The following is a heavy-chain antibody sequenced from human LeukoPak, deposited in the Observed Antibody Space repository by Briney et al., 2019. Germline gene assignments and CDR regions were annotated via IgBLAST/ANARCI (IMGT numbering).Heavy chain of an antibody. CDR3: ARGQSRGYSYVPDY. CDR2: IIPIFGTA. V-gene: IGHV1-69*13. J-gene: IGHJ4*02. Sequence: SVTVSYKPSGCTFTIYAISWVRQAPGQGLEGMGGIIPIFGTANYAQKFQGRVTITADESTSTAYMELSSLRSEDTAVYYCARGQSRGYSYVPDYWGQGTLVTVSS. CDR1: GCTFTIYA. D-gene: IGHD5-18*01.